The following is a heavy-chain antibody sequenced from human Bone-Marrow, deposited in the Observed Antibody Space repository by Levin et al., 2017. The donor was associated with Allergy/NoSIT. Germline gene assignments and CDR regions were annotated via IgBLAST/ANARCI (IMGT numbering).Heavy chain of an antibody. J-gene: IGHJ6*02. Sequence: GSLRLSCAASTLTFSRYDMSWVRQAPGKALEWVSSISGSGGSTYYADSVKGRFTISRDNSKNTLYLQMISLRVEDTAVYYCAKAPTYYFYYGMDVWGQGTTVTVSS. CDR2: ISGSGGST. V-gene: IGHV3-23*01. CDR3: AKAPTYYFYYGMDV. CDR1: TLTFSRYD.